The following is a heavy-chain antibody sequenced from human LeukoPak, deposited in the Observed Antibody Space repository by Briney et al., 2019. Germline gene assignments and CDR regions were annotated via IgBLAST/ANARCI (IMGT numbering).Heavy chain of an antibody. J-gene: IGHJ4*02. CDR2: ISAYNGNT. V-gene: IGHV1-18*01. D-gene: IGHD2-2*01. CDR3: ARDPCSSTSCYLDY. CDR1: DYTFTSYG. Sequence: GASVKVSCKASDYTFTSYGISWVRQAPGQGLEWMGWISAYNGNTNYAQKLQGRVTMTTDTSTSTAYMELRSLRSDDTAVYYCARDPCSSTSCYLDYWGQGTLVTVSS.